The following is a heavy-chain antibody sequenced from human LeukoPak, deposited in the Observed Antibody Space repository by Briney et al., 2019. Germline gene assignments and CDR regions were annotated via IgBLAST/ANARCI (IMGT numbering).Heavy chain of an antibody. CDR2: ISYDGSNK. V-gene: IGHV3-30*01. CDR3: ASEGYGY. J-gene: IGHJ4*02. Sequence: PGRSLRLSCAASGFTFSSYAMHWVRQAPGKGLEWVAVISYDGSNKYYADSVKGRFTISRDNSKNTLYLQMNSLRAEDTAVYYCASEGYGYWGQGTLVTVSS. CDR1: GFTFSSYA. D-gene: IGHD5-18*01.